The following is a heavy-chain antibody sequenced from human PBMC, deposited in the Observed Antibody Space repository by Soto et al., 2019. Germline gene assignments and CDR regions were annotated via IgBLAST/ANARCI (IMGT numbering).Heavy chain of an antibody. D-gene: IGHD6-13*01. V-gene: IGHV4-4*02. Sequence: NPSETLSLTCAVSGGSISSSNWWSWVRQPPGKGLEWIGEIYHSGSTNYNPSLKSRVTISVDKSKNQFSLKLSSVTAADTAVYYCASVAPIAAAGTFDYWGQGTLVTVSS. CDR2: IYHSGST. J-gene: IGHJ4*02. CDR3: ASVAPIAAAGTFDY. CDR1: GGSISSSNW.